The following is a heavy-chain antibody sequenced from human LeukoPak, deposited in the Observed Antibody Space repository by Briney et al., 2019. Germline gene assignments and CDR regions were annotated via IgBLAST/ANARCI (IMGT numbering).Heavy chain of an antibody. Sequence: SETLSLTCTVSGGSISSSSYYWGWIRQPPGKGLEWIGSIYYSGSTYYNPSLKSRVTISVDTSKNQFSLKLSSVTAADTAVYYCAREGGLRLGELSLYAINYFDYWGQGTLVTVSS. CDR3: AREGGLRLGELSLYAINYFDY. CDR1: GGSISSSSYY. CDR2: IYYSGST. D-gene: IGHD3-16*02. V-gene: IGHV4-39*07. J-gene: IGHJ4*02.